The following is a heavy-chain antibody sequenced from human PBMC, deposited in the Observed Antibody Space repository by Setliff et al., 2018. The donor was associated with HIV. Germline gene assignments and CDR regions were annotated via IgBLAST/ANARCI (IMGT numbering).Heavy chain of an antibody. CDR2: IYQSGNT. D-gene: IGHD2-15*01. Sequence: PSETLSLTCAVSGYSISSGYYWGWIRQPPGKGLEWIGSIYQSGNTNYNPSLESRLTISVDTAKNQFSLKLSSVTAADTAVYYCAAATTLLSPRAWGQGTLVTVSS. J-gene: IGHJ5*02. V-gene: IGHV4-38-2*01. CDR3: AAATTLLSPRA. CDR1: GYSISSGYY.